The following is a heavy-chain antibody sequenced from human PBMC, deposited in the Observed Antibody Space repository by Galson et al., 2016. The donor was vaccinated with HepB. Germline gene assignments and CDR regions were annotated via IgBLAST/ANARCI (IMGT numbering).Heavy chain of an antibody. CDR2: IRADGGSS. D-gene: IGHD2-2*03. CDR1: GFTFTDYA. V-gene: IGHV3-23*01. J-gene: IGHJ5*02. CDR3: AREIGYCAVSGPSPEKRGCFLDP. Sequence: SLRLSCAASGFTFTDYAMNWVRQAPGRGLERVSGIRADGGSSFYADSVKGRFTASRDNSKKTLYLHLSNLRAEDTALYYCAREIGYCAVSGPSPEKRGCFLDPWGQGTLVTVSS.